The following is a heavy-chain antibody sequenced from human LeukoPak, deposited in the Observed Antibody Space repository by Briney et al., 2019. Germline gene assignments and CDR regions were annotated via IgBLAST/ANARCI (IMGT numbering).Heavy chain of an antibody. D-gene: IGHD6-6*01. CDR3: ATYSSSSRKEYYYYMDV. CDR2: VDPEDGET. CDR1: GYTFTDYY. J-gene: IGHJ6*03. V-gene: IGHV1-69-2*01. Sequence: ASVKISCKVSGYTFTDYYMHWVQQAPGKGLEWMGLVDPEDGETIYAEKFQGRVTITADTSTDTAYMELSSLRSEDTAVYYCATYSSSSRKEYYYYMDVWGKGTTVTVSS.